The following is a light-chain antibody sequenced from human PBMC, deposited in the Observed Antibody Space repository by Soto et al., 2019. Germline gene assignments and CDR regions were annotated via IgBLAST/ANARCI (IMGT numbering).Light chain of an antibody. CDR3: QQRAKIPPGYT. Sequence: DIQMTQSPPSLSASVGDRVTITCQASQGISDFLNWYHQKPGRAPTLVIYDTSNLETGVPSRFSGRGSGTHFSLTISSLQPEDVGTYYCQQRAKIPPGYTFGPGTKLEIK. CDR1: QGISDF. CDR2: DTS. J-gene: IGKJ2*01. V-gene: IGKV1-33*01.